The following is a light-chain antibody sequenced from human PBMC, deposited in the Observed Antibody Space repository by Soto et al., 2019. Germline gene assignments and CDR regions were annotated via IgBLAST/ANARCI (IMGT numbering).Light chain of an antibody. CDR2: EVT. J-gene: IGLJ1*01. CDR3: SSYTSSNTQV. V-gene: IGLV2-14*01. Sequence: QSVLTQPASVSGSPGQWITISCTGTSSDVGGYNYVSWYQQHPGKAPKLMIYEVTNRPSGVSNRFSGSQSGNTASLTISGLQAEDEADYYCSSYTSSNTQVFGTGTKVTVL. CDR1: SSDVGGYNY.